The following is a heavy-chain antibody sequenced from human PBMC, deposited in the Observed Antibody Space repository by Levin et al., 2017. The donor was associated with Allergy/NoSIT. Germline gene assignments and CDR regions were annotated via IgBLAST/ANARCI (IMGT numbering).Heavy chain of an antibody. D-gene: IGHD4-23*01. Sequence: GASVKVSCAASGLTFSSYRMSWVRQAPGKGLEWVSYISSISTTIYYADSAKGRFTISRDNAKNSLYLQMNSLRDEDTAVYYCARSGGNSGIPYFYGMDVWGQGTTVTVSS. J-gene: IGHJ6*02. CDR1: GLTFSSYR. V-gene: IGHV3-48*02. CDR2: ISSISTTI. CDR3: ARSGGNSGIPYFYGMDV.